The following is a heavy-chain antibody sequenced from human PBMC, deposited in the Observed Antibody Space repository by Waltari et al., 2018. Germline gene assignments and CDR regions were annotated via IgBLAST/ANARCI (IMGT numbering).Heavy chain of an antibody. J-gene: IGHJ1*01. CDR3: ARDRHDYGIPQYFQH. Sequence: EVQLVESGGGLVKPGGSLRLSCAASGFTFSSYSMNWVRQAPGKGLEWVSSISSSSSYMYYADSGKGRLTISRDNAKNSLYLQMNSLRAEDTAVYYCARDRHDYGIPQYFQHWGQGTLVTVSS. V-gene: IGHV3-21*01. D-gene: IGHD4-17*01. CDR2: ISSSSSYM. CDR1: GFTFSSYS.